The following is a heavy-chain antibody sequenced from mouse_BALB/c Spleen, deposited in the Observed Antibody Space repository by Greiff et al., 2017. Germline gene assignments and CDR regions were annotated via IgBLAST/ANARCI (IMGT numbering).Heavy chain of an antibody. V-gene: IGHV1-67*01. CDR3: ARGYGSSYGDAMDY. CDR2: ISTYYGNT. J-gene: IGHJ4*01. Sequence: VQLQESGPELVRPGVSVKISCKGSGYTFTDYAMHWVKQSHAKSLEWIGVISTYYGNTNYNQKFKGKATMTVDKSSSTAYMELARLTSEDSAIYYCARGYGSSYGDAMDYWGQGTSVTVSS. D-gene: IGHD1-1*01. CDR1: GYTFTDYA.